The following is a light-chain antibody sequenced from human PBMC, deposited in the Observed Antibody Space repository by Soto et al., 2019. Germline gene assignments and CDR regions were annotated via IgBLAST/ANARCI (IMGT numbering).Light chain of an antibody. J-gene: IGKJ5*01. V-gene: IGKV3-11*01. CDR1: QSVSSY. Sequence: EIVMTQSPATLSASPGERATLSCRASQSVSSYLAWYQQKPVQAPRLLLYDASNRATGIPARFSGSESGTDFTLTISSLEPEDFAVYYCQQRSNWPLITCGQGTRWRL. CDR3: QQRSNWPLIT. CDR2: DAS.